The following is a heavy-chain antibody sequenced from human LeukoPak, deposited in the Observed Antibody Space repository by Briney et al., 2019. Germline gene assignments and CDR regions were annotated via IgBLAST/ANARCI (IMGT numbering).Heavy chain of an antibody. Sequence: GGSLRLSCAASGFTFTSYSLNWVRQAPGTGLEWVSSISESGRYIYFRASLKGRFTVSRDNAENSLYLQMNGLRVEDTAVYYCARGHSGSYQRTDAFDIWGRGTLVTASS. CDR2: ISESGRYI. D-gene: IGHD1-26*01. J-gene: IGHJ3*02. CDR1: GFTFTSYS. V-gene: IGHV3-21*01. CDR3: ARGHSGSYQRTDAFDI.